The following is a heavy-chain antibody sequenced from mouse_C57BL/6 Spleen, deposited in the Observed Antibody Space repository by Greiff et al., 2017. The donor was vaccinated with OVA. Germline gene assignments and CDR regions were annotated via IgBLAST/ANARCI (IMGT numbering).Heavy chain of an antibody. CDR1: GYSITSGYY. CDR2: ISYDGSN. V-gene: IGHV3-6*01. J-gene: IGHJ4*01. CDR3: ASGTGAMDY. D-gene: IGHD3-1*01. Sequence: EVHLVESGPGLVKPSQSLSLTCSVTGYSITSGYYWNWIRQFPGNKLEWMGYISYDGSNNYNPSLKNRISITRDTSKNQFFLKLNSVTTEDTATYYCASGTGAMDYWGQGTSVTVSS.